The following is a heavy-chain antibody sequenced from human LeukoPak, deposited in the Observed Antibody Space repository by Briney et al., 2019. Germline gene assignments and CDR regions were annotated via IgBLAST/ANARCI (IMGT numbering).Heavy chain of an antibody. D-gene: IGHD3-3*01. CDR1: GGSFSGYY. Sequence: SETLSLTCAVYGGSFSGYYWSWIRQPPGKGLEWIGEINHSGSTNYNPSLKSRVTISVDTSKNQFSLKLSSVTAADTAVYYCARVRLITIFGVVTRGYFQHWGQGTPVTVSS. CDR3: ARVRLITIFGVVTRGYFQH. V-gene: IGHV4-34*01. CDR2: INHSGST. J-gene: IGHJ1*01.